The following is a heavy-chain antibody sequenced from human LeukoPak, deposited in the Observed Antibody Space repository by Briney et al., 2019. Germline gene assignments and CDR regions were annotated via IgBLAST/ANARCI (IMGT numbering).Heavy chain of an antibody. J-gene: IGHJ3*02. V-gene: IGHV1-8*01. CDR3: ARAMVRGARLSASYGAFDI. CDR2: MNPNSGNT. CDR1: GYTFTIYD. D-gene: IGHD3-10*01. Sequence: ASVTVSFTASGYTFTIYDINWVRQAPGQGLEWKGWMNPNSGNTSYAQKFQGRVTITRNTSISTAYTQRSSLRSADPAAYYSARAMVRGARLSASYGAFDIWGQGTMVTVSS.